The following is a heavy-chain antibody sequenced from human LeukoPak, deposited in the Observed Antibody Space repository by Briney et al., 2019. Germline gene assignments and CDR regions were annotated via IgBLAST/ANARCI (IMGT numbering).Heavy chain of an antibody. CDR3: TSLDGYNQRGHPY. CDR1: GFTFSGSA. V-gene: IGHV3-73*01. D-gene: IGHD5-24*01. J-gene: IGHJ4*02. CDR2: IRSKANSYAT. Sequence: GGSLRLSCAASGFTFSGSAMHWVRQASGKGLEWVGRIRSKANSYATACAASVKGRFTISRDDSKNTAYLQMNSLKTEDTAVYYCTSLDGYNQRGHPYWGQGTLVTVSS.